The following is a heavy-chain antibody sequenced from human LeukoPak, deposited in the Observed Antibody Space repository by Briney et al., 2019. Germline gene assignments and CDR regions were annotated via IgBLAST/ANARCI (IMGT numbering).Heavy chain of an antibody. CDR3: ARDWDGGYNFNAFDM. CDR2: IVYSGSI. CDR1: GGSLSSAGYN. V-gene: IGHV4-39*07. D-gene: IGHD5-24*01. J-gene: IGHJ3*02. Sequence: KPSETLSHTCTVSGGSLSSAGYNWGWIRQPPGKGLELIGTIVYSGSIHYNPSLKSRATISVDRSKNQFYLKLNSVTSADTAVYYCARDWDGGYNFNAFDMWGQGTMVTVS.